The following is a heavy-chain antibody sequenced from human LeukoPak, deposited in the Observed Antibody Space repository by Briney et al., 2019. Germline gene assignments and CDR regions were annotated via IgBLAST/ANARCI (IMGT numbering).Heavy chain of an antibody. D-gene: IGHD2-2*02. CDR3: ASLYCSRTSCYMDP. V-gene: IGHV4-59*01. CDR1: GGSISTYY. J-gene: IGHJ5*02. Sequence: SETLSLTCTVSGGSISTYYWSWIRQPPGKGLEWIGYIYYSGSTNYNPSLKSRVSISVDTSKNQFSLKLRSVTAADTAVFYCASLYCSRTSCYMDPWGQGTLVTVSS. CDR2: IYYSGST.